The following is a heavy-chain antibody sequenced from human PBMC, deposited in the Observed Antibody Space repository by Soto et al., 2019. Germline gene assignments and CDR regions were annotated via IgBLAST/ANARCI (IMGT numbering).Heavy chain of an antibody. Sequence: QVVQSGAEVKKPGSSVKVSCKASGGTFNRQAFSWVRQAPGQGLEWMGGFVPIFGTTDYSQKFQDRVNITADEATSTDYMELSSLTSDDTDVYYCASVDSSMFEGGEWFYPWGQGTLVTVSS. CDR3: ASVDSSMFEGGEWFYP. CDR2: FVPIFGTT. V-gene: IGHV1-69*12. J-gene: IGHJ5*02. CDR1: GGTFNRQA. D-gene: IGHD3-10*02.